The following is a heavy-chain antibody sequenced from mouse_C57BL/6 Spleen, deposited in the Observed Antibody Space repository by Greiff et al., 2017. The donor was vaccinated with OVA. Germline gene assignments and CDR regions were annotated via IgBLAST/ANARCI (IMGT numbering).Heavy chain of an antibody. D-gene: IGHD3-1*01. Sequence: QVQLQQSGAELVKPGASVKISCKASGYAFSSYWMNWVKQRPGKGLEWIGQIYPGDGATNYNGKFKGKATLTADKSSSTAYMQLSSLTSEDSAVYFCARQPSGYAMDYWGQGTSVTVSS. CDR2: IYPGDGAT. CDR3: ARQPSGYAMDY. J-gene: IGHJ4*01. CDR1: GYAFSSYW. V-gene: IGHV1-80*01.